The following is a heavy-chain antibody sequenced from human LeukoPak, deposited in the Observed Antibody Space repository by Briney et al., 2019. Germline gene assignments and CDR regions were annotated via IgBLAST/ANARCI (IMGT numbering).Heavy chain of an antibody. J-gene: IGHJ5*02. Sequence: GGSLRLSCAASGFTFSSYSMNWVRQAPGKGLEWVSYVSSTSTTIYYADSVKGRFTISRDNAKNSLYLQMTSLRDDDTAVYYYARDRNDYVWGSYRPFDPWGQGTLVTVSS. CDR3: ARDRNDYVWGSYRPFDP. D-gene: IGHD3-16*02. V-gene: IGHV3-48*02. CDR1: GFTFSSYS. CDR2: VSSTSTTI.